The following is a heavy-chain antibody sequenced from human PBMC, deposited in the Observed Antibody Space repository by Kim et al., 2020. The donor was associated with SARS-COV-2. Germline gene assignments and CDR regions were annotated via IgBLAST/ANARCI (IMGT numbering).Heavy chain of an antibody. D-gene: IGHD5-12*01. J-gene: IGHJ6*02. Sequence: SVKVSCKASGGTFSSYAISWVRQAPGQGLEWMGGIIPICGTGKYRQKFQGRVTITADESTSTAYMELSSLRSEDTAVYYCARSIGYDSYYYCGMDVWGQGTTVTVSS. CDR3: ARSIGYDSYYYCGMDV. CDR1: GGTFSSYA. V-gene: IGHV1-69*13. CDR2: IIPICGTG.